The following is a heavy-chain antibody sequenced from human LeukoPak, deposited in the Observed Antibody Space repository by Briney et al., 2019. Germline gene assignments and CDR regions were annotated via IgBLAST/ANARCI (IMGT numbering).Heavy chain of an antibody. Sequence: SETLSLTCTVSGGSISSYYWSWIRQPPGKGLEWIGYTYYSGSTNYNPSLKSRVTISVDTSKNQFSLKLSSVTAADTAVYYCARETMYYGSGSYLDYWGQGTLVTVSS. J-gene: IGHJ4*02. V-gene: IGHV4-59*01. CDR1: GGSISSYY. CDR3: ARETMYYGSGSYLDY. CDR2: TYYSGST. D-gene: IGHD3-10*01.